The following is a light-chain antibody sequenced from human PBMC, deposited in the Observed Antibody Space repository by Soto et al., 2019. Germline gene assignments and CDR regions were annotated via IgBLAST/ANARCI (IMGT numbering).Light chain of an antibody. CDR1: QSVSNNY. V-gene: IGKV3-20*01. CDR2: GAS. CDR3: QQYCSSGT. Sequence: EIVLTQSPGTLSLSPEERATLSCRASQSVSNNYLAWYQQKPGQAPRLLIYGASNRATGIPDRFSGSGSGTDFTLTISRLEPEDFAVYYCQQYCSSGTFGQGTKVDIK. J-gene: IGKJ1*01.